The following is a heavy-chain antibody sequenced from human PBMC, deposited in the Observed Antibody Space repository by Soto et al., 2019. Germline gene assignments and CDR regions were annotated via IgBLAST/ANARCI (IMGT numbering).Heavy chain of an antibody. Sequence: QVQLVQSGAEVKKPGASVKVSCKASGYTFTGYYMHWVRQAPGQGLEWMGWINPNSGGTNYAQKFQGWVTMTRDTSISTAYMELSRLRSDDTAVYYCARDGGYGSGSYGDYYYYGMDVWGQGTTVTVSS. CDR1: GYTFTGYY. CDR2: INPNSGGT. CDR3: ARDGGYGSGSYGDYYYYGMDV. V-gene: IGHV1-2*04. D-gene: IGHD3-10*01. J-gene: IGHJ6*02.